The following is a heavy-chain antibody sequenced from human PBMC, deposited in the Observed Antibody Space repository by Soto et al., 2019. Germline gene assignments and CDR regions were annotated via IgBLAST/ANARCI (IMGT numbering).Heavy chain of an antibody. D-gene: IGHD6-19*01. CDR2: IYPADSDT. Sequence: GESLKISCMASGYTFTSYWIGWVRQMPGKGLEWMGIIYPADSDTRYSPSFRGQVSISADKSSNIAYLQWSSLKASDTAMYYCARSGPVAGSLYYFDSWGQGTPVTVSS. V-gene: IGHV5-51*01. J-gene: IGHJ4*02. CDR3: ARSGPVAGSLYYFDS. CDR1: GYTFTSYW.